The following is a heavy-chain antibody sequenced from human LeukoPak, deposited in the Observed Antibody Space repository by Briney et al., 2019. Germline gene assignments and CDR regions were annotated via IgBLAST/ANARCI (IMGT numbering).Heavy chain of an antibody. CDR3: ARGGIYGVKIDY. CDR2: INSDGINT. D-gene: IGHD3-10*01. V-gene: IGHV3-74*01. CDR1: RFTFSNYW. Sequence: GGSLRLSCAAPRFTFSNYWMHWVRQAPGKGLVWVSRINSDGINTSYADSVKGRFTISRDNSRNTLYLQMTNLRADDTALYYCARGGIYGVKIDYWGQGTLVTVSS. J-gene: IGHJ4*02.